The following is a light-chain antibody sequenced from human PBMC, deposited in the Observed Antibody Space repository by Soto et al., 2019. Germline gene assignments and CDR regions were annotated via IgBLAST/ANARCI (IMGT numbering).Light chain of an antibody. CDR3: QQYNKWPWT. Sequence: EIVMTQSPATLSVSPGERATLSCRASQSVSSDLIWYQQKPGQAPRLFISGASTRATGIPARFSGSGSGTEFTLPIRSLQSEDFALYSCQQYNKWPWTVGQGTKVDIK. CDR1: QSVSSD. CDR2: GAS. J-gene: IGKJ1*01. V-gene: IGKV3-15*01.